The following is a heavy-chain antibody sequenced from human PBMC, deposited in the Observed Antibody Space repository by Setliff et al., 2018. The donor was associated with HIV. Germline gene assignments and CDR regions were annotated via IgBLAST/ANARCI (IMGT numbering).Heavy chain of an antibody. J-gene: IGHJ6*02. CDR2: ISIGGTTI. CDR1: GFTLNDYH. CDR3: VRDATTATRNYYYGLDV. Sequence: PGGSLILSCAASGFTLNDYHMNWVRQAPGKGLEWVSYISIGGTTIYHADSVKARFTISRDYAKNSLHLQMNSLRAEDTAVYYCVRDATTATRNYYYGLDVWGQGTTVTVSS. V-gene: IGHV3-48*04. D-gene: IGHD4-17*01.